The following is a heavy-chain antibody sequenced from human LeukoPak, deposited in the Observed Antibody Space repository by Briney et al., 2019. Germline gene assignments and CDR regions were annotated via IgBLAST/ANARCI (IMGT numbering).Heavy chain of an antibody. V-gene: IGHV3-23*01. CDR2: ISGSGGST. CDR3: ATSEEISYALDI. D-gene: IGHD5-24*01. J-gene: IGHJ3*02. CDR1: GFTFSSYA. Sequence: GGSLRLSCAASGFTFSSYAMSWVRQAPGKGLEWVSAISGSGGSTYYADSVKGRFTISRDNSKNTLYLQMNSLRAEDTAVYYCATSEEISYALDIWGQGTMVTVSS.